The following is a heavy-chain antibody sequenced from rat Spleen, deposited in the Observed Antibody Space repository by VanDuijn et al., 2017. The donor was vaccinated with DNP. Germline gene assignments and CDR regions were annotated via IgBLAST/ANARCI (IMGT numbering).Heavy chain of an antibody. Sequence: EVQLVGSGGGSVQSGRSLKLSCAASGFTFSNYGMAWVRRAPKKGLEWVASISASGGSTSYRDSVKGRFTISRDNAKSILYLQMDSLRSEDTATYYCTTDFERGYWGQGVMVTVSS. D-gene: IGHD1-11*01. V-gene: IGHV5-19*01. CDR1: GFTFSNYG. CDR3: TTDFERGY. J-gene: IGHJ2*01. CDR2: ISASGGST.